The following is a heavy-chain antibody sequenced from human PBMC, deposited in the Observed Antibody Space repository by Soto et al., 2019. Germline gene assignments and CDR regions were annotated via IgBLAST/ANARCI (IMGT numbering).Heavy chain of an antibody. J-gene: IGHJ4*02. CDR2: ISYDGSNK. CDR1: GFTFSRYA. CDR3: ARVGVGVTHYFDY. V-gene: IGHV3-30-3*01. Sequence: QVQLVESGGGVVQPGRSLRLSCAASGFTFSRYAIHWVRQAPGKGLERVAVISYDGSNKYYADSVKGRFTISRDNSKNTLYLQMNSLRAEDTAVYYCARVGVGVTHYFDYWGQGTLVILSS. D-gene: IGHD1-26*01.